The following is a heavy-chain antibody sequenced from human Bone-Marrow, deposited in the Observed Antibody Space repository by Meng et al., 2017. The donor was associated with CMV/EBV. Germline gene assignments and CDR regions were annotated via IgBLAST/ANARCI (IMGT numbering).Heavy chain of an antibody. J-gene: IGHJ5*02. CDR1: GFTFSSYA. D-gene: IGHD1-26*01. Sequence: GESLKISCAASGFTFSSYAMSWVRQAPGKGLEWVSAISGSGGSTYYADSVKGRFTISRDNSKNTLYLQMNSLRAEDTAVYYCAKDARGATATRRVTKWLEPWGQGHRVNGAS. V-gene: IGHV3-23*01. CDR2: ISGSGGST. CDR3: AKDARGATATRRVTKWLEP.